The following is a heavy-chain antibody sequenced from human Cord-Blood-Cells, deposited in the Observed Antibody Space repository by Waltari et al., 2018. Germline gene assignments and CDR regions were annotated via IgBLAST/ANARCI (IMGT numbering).Heavy chain of an antibody. J-gene: IGHJ4*02. D-gene: IGHD1-26*01. CDR1: GFTFRSYW. CDR2: INSDGSST. Sequence: EVQLVESGGGLVQPGGSLSLSCAASGFTFRSYWMPWVRQAPGKGLVWVSRINSDGSSTSYADSVKGRFTISRDNAKNTLYLQMNSLRAEDTAVYYCARDHVGATNDYWGQGTLVTVSS. CDR3: ARDHVGATNDY. V-gene: IGHV3-74*01.